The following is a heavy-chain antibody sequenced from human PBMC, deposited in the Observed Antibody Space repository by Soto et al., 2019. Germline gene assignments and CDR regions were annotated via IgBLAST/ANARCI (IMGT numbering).Heavy chain of an antibody. CDR2: IYYSGST. V-gene: IGHV4-31*03. CDR1: GGSISSGGYY. CDR3: ARYCSSTSCYDGGRWFDP. D-gene: IGHD2-2*01. J-gene: IGHJ5*02. Sequence: QVQLQESGPGLVKPSQTLSLTCTVSGGSISSGGYYWSWIRQHPGKGLEWIGYIYYSGSTYYNPSLKSRVTISVDTSKNQFSLKLSSVTAADTAVYYCARYCSSTSCYDGGRWFDPWGQGTLVTVSS.